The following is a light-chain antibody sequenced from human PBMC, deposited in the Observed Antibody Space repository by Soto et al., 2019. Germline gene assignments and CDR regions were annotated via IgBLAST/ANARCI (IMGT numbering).Light chain of an antibody. CDR3: QQYGSSSYT. J-gene: IGKJ2*01. V-gene: IGKV3-20*01. CDR2: GAS. Sequence: EIVLTQSPCTLSLSPGERATLSCRASQSVSSSYLAWYQQKPGQAPRLLIYGASSRATGIPDRFSGIGSGTDCTLTISRLEPQDFAVYYCQQYGSSSYTLGQGTKLEIK. CDR1: QSVSSSY.